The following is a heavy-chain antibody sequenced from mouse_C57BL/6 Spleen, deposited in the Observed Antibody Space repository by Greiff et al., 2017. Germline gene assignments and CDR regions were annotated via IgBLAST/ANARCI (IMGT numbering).Heavy chain of an antibody. Sequence: QVQLQQSGAELVKPGASVTLSCKASGYSFTSYWMHWVKQRPGQGLEWIGMIHPNSGSTNYNEKFKSKATLTVDKSSSTAYMQLSSLTSEDSAVYYCARERLRLDYWGQGTTLTVSS. CDR3: ARERLRLDY. CDR2: IHPNSGST. CDR1: GYSFTSYW. D-gene: IGHD2-4*01. J-gene: IGHJ2*01. V-gene: IGHV1-64*01.